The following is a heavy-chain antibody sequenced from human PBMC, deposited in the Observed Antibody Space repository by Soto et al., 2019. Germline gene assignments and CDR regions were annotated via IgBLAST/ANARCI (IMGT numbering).Heavy chain of an antibody. CDR2: IYYSGST. CDR1: SCSIHSCGSY. V-gene: IGHV4-31*03. J-gene: IGHJ3*02. Sequence: SETLSLTCTVTSCSIHSCGSYCSWIRQHPGKGLEWIGYIYYSGSTYYNPSLKSRVTISVDTSKNQFSLKLSSVTAADTAVYYCGFGRFPSPVFDIWGQGTMVT. CDR3: GFGRFPSPVFDI. D-gene: IGHD3-10*01.